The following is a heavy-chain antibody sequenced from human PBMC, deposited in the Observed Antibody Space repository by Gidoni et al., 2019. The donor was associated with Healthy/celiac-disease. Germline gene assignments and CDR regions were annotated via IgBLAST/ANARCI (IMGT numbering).Heavy chain of an antibody. Sequence: EVQLVESGGGLVQPGGSLRLSCAASGFTFSSYWMSWVRQAPGKGLEWVANIKQDGSEKYYVDSVKGRFTISRDNAKNSLYLQMNSLRAEDTAVYYCAREVYGDYFSRAVSYWGQGTLVTVSS. CDR3: AREVYGDYFSRAVSY. D-gene: IGHD4-17*01. CDR1: GFTFSSYW. V-gene: IGHV3-7*04. J-gene: IGHJ4*02. CDR2: IKQDGSEK.